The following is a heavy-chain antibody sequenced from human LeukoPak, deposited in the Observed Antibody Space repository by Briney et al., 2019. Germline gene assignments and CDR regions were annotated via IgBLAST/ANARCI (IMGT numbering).Heavy chain of an antibody. CDR1: GYTFTGYY. V-gene: IGHV1-2*02. J-gene: IGHJ4*02. D-gene: IGHD5-12*01. CDR3: AFLARTGARD. CDR2: INPDTGDT. Sequence: ASVKVSCKASGYTFTGYYMHWVRQAPGQGPEWMGWINPDTGDTNFAQRFQGRVTMTRDTSINTAYMDLSSLTSDDTAVYYCAFLARTGARDWGQGTLVTVSS.